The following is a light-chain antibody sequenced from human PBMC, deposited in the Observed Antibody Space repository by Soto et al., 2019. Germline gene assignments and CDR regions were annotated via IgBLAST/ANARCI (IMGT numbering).Light chain of an antibody. CDR2: RNN. Sequence: QSVLPQPPSVSGAPGQRVTISCSGSSSNIGTDNDVHWYQQLPGTAPKLLIYRNNNRPSGVPDRFSGSKSGTSASVAITGLQADDEAVYYCQSYDTSLTTYVFGTGTKLTVL. V-gene: IGLV1-40*01. CDR1: SSNIGTDND. CDR3: QSYDTSLTTYV. J-gene: IGLJ1*01.